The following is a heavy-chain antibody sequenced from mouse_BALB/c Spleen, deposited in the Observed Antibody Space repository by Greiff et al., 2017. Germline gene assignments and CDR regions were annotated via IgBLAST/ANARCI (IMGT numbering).Heavy chain of an antibody. CDR1: GYAFTNYL. V-gene: IGHV1-54*01. D-gene: IGHD2-14*01. J-gene: IGHJ4*01. CDR2: INPGSGGT. CDR3: ARAYRYDGYAMDY. Sequence: QVQLKESGAELVRPGTSVKVSCKASGYAFTNYLIEWVKQRPGQGLEWIGVINPGSGGTNYNEKFKGKATLTADKSSSTAYMQLSSLTSDDSAVYFCARAYRYDGYAMDYWGQGTSVTVSS.